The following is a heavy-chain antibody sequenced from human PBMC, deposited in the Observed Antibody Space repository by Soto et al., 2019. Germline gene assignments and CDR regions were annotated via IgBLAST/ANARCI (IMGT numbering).Heavy chain of an antibody. V-gene: IGHV4-59*01. CDR3: ARDPDSGSYYGWFDP. J-gene: IGHJ5*02. D-gene: IGHD3-10*01. CDR1: GGSISRYY. CDR2: IYYSGST. Sequence: QVQLQESGPGLVKPSETLSLTCTVSGGSISRYYWNWIRQPPGKGLEWIGYIYYSGSTNYNPSLKSRGTISVDTSKNRCSFRLSSVTAADTAVYYCARDPDSGSYYGWFDPWGQGTLVTVSS.